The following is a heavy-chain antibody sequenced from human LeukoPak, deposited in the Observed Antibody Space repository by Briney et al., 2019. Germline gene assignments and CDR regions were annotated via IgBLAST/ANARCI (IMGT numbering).Heavy chain of an antibody. Sequence: SETLSLTCAVYGGSFSGYYWSWIRQPPGKGLEWIGSIYHSGSTYYNPSLKSRVTISVDTSKNQFSLKLSSVTAADTAVYYCARDNEYYDILTGYYNYWFDPWGQGTLVTVSS. J-gene: IGHJ5*02. CDR3: ARDNEYYDILTGYYNYWFDP. CDR2: IYHSGST. V-gene: IGHV4-34*01. D-gene: IGHD3-9*01. CDR1: GGSFSGYY.